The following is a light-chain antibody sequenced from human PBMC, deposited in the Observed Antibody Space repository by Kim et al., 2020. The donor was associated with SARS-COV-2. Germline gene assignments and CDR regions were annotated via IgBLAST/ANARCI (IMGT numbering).Light chain of an antibody. Sequence: SPGGRATLSCSASQSVSDSNLAWYQHKPGRAPRLLIYGASTRATGIPDRFSGSGSGTDFTLTISRLEPEDVAMYYCQQYGYSPWTFGQGTKVDIK. J-gene: IGKJ1*01. CDR2: GAS. CDR3: QQYGYSPWT. CDR1: QSVSDSN. V-gene: IGKV3-20*01.